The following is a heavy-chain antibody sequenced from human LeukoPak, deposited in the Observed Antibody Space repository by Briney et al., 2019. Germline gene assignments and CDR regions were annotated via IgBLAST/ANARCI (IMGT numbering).Heavy chain of an antibody. V-gene: IGHV4-59*01. CDR3: AREGTDGSGSPRAFDI. D-gene: IGHD3-10*01. CDR1: GGSISSYY. CDR2: IYYNGST. Sequence: SETLSLTCTVSGGSISSYYWSWIRQPPGKGLEWIGYIYYNGSTNYNPSLKSRVTISVDTSKNQFSLKLSSVTAADTAVYYCAREGTDGSGSPRAFDIWGQGTMVTVSS. J-gene: IGHJ3*02.